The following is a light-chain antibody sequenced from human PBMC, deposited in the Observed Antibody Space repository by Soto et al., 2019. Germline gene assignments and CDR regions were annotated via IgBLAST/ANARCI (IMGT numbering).Light chain of an antibody. CDR2: GAS. J-gene: IGKJ4*01. CDR3: QQYGSSPPLT. CDR1: RSVSSSF. V-gene: IGKV3-20*01. Sequence: EIVLTHSPGTLSLSPGGRATLSCRASRSVSSSFLAWYQQKPGQAPRLLIYGASSRATGIPDRFSGSGSGTDFTLTISRLEPEDFAVYYCQQYGSSPPLTFGGGTKVDIK.